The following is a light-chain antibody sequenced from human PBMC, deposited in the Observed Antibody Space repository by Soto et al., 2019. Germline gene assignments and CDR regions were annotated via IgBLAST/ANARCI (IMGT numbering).Light chain of an antibody. J-gene: IGLJ1*01. V-gene: IGLV2-14*01. CDR2: EVS. CDR3: NSQRSSGTRV. Sequence: QSVLAQPASVSGSPGQSITISCTGTSSDVGDYKHVSWYQHHPGKAPKLMIYEVSNRPSGVSNRFSGSKSGYTASLTISGLQAEDEADYYCNSQRSSGTRVFGTGTKVTVL. CDR1: SSDVGDYKH.